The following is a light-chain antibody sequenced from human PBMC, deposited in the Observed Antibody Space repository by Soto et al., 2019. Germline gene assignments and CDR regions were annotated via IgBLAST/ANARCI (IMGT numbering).Light chain of an antibody. J-gene: IGKJ5*01. CDR1: QSVSSSY. CDR3: QQYGSSSIT. Sequence: ENVLTQSPGTLSLSPGERASLSCRASQSVSSSYLAWYQQKPGQAPRLLIYGASIRATDIPDRFTGSGSGTDFTLTINRLEPEDFVVYYCQQYGSSSITFGQGTRLEIK. V-gene: IGKV3-20*01. CDR2: GAS.